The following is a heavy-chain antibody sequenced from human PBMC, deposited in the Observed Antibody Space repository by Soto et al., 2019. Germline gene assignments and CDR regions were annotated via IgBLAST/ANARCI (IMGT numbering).Heavy chain of an antibody. V-gene: IGHV4-34*01. CDR1: GGSFSGYY. CDR3: ARAAYSSSPRGWFDP. Sequence: QVQLQQWGAGLLKPSETLSLTCAVYGGSFSGYYWSWIRQPPGKGLEWIGEINHSGSTNYNPSLKSRVTISVDTSKNQFSLKLSSVTAADTAVYYCARAAYSSSPRGWFDPWGQGTLVTVSS. CDR2: INHSGST. D-gene: IGHD6-13*01. J-gene: IGHJ5*02.